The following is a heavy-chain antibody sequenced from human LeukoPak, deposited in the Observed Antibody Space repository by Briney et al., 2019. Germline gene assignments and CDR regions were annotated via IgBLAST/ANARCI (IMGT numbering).Heavy chain of an antibody. J-gene: IGHJ4*02. V-gene: IGHV4-61*02. CDR2: IYTSGST. CDR1: GDSISSGSYY. Sequence: PSETLSLTCTVSGDSISSGSYYWSWIRQPAGKGLEWIGRIYTSGSTNYNPSLKSRVTISVDTSKNQFSLKLSSVTAADTAVYYCARDSSLVVANTLDYWGQGTLVTVSS. CDR3: ARDSSLVVANTLDY. D-gene: IGHD5-12*01.